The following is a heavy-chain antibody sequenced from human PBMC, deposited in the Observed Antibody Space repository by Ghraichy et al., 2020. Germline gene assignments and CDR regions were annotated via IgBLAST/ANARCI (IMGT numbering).Heavy chain of an antibody. J-gene: IGHJ4*02. V-gene: IGHV4-39*01. CDR1: GGSIRSSNYY. Sequence: SETLSLTCTVSGGSIRSSNYYWGWVRQTPEKGLEWIGSIYYGWHTYHNPSLRSRVTLSVDTAANQVSLRLHSVTAADTAVYYCARSSYTSTYYGSFDFWGQGTLVSVST. CDR3: ARSSYTSTYYGSFDF. CDR2: IYYGWHT. D-gene: IGHD3-3*01.